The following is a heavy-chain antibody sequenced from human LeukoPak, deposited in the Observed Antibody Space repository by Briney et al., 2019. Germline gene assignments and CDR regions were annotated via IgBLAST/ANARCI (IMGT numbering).Heavy chain of an antibody. D-gene: IGHD3-16*01. Sequence: EASVKVSCKASGYTFTNYAISWVRQAPGQGLEWMGWIGTYNGNPDYTQSLQGRVTMTTDTSMSTAYMELRSLKSDDSAVYYCAREDPGGAFDVWGRGTMVIVSS. CDR1: GYTFTNYA. CDR2: IGTYNGNP. CDR3: AREDPGGAFDV. V-gene: IGHV1-18*01. J-gene: IGHJ3*01.